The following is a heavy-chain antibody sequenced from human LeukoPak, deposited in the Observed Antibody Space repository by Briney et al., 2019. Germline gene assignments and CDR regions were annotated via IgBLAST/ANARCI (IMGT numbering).Heavy chain of an antibody. V-gene: IGHV3-74*01. CDR1: GFTFSSYW. CDR3: AGRITGYSSGYVY. Sequence: GGSLRLSCAASGFTFSSYWMHWVRQAPGKGLVWVSCINNDGSSTSYADSVKGRFTISRDNSENIVYLQMNNLRAEDTALYYCAGRITGYSSGYVYWGQGTLVTVSS. CDR2: INNDGSST. J-gene: IGHJ4*02. D-gene: IGHD5-18*01.